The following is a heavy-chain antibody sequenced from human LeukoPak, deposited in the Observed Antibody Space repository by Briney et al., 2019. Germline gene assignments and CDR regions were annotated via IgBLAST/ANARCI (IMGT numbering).Heavy chain of an antibody. CDR3: ARDLGDYVGYDASDI. V-gene: IGHV3-48*03. Sequence: PGGSLRLSCAASGFTFSSYEMNWVRQAPGKGLKWLSYISGSGGAIYYADSVKGRFTMSRDNAKNSLYLQMNSLRVEDTAVYYCARDLGDYVGYDASDIWGQGTVVTVSS. CDR1: GFTFSSYE. CDR2: ISGSGGAI. D-gene: IGHD4-17*01. J-gene: IGHJ3*02.